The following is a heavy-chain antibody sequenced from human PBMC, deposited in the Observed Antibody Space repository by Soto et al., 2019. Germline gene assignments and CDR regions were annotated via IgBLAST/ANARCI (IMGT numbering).Heavy chain of an antibody. J-gene: IGHJ4*02. CDR3: ARAGDSSGPVALGY. Sequence: QLQLQESGSGLVKPSQTLSLTCAVSGGSISSGGSSWSWIRQPPGKGLGWIGYIYHSGSTYYNPSLKSRVTISVDRSKNQVALKLSSVTAADTAVYYCARAGDSSGPVALGYWGQGTLVTVSS. CDR2: IYHSGST. V-gene: IGHV4-30-2*01. D-gene: IGHD6-19*01. CDR1: GGSISSGGSS.